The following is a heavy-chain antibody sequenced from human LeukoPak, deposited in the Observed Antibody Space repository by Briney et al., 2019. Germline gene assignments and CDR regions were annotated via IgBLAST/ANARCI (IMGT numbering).Heavy chain of an antibody. CDR1: GFTFSDYY. Sequence: GGSLRLSCAASGFTFSDYYMSWIRQAPGKGLEWVSYISSSGSTIYYADSVKGRFTISRDNAKNSLYLQMNSLRAEDTAVYYCARDLGYCTNGVCHTRFDYWGQGTLVAVSS. J-gene: IGHJ4*02. CDR3: ARDLGYCTNGVCHTRFDY. D-gene: IGHD2-8*01. CDR2: ISSSGSTI. V-gene: IGHV3-11*01.